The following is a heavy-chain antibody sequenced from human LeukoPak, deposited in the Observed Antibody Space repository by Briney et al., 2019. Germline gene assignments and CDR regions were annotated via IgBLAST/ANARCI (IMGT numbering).Heavy chain of an antibody. CDR2: ISSNSNYI. Sequence: SGGSLRLSCAASGFTFSSYSMNWVRQAPGKGLEWVSSISSNSNYIYYADSVKGRFTISRDNAKNSLYLQMNSLRAEDTAVYYCARIRDYYDSSGYSYGYYGMDVWGQGTTVTVSS. CDR3: ARIRDYYDSSGYSYGYYGMDV. D-gene: IGHD3-22*01. J-gene: IGHJ6*02. V-gene: IGHV3-21*01. CDR1: GFTFSSYS.